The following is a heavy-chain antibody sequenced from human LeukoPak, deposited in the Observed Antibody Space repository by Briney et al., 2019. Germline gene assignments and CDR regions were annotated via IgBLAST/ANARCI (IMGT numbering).Heavy chain of an antibody. CDR3: ATTIDVVVTEGDYYYMDV. D-gene: IGHD2-21*02. CDR2: IYTSGST. Sequence: SETLSLTCTVSGGSISSYYWSWIRQPPGKGLEWIGYIYTSGSTNYNPSLKSRVTISVDTSKNQFSLKLSSVTAADTAVYYCATTIDVVVTEGDYYYMDVWGKGTTVTVSS. CDR1: GGSISSYY. V-gene: IGHV4-4*09. J-gene: IGHJ6*03.